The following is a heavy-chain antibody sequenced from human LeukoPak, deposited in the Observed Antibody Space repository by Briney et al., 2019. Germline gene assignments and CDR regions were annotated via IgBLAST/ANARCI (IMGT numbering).Heavy chain of an antibody. D-gene: IGHD2-2*01. CDR2: FDPEDGET. J-gene: IGHJ4*02. CDR3: ALRGCSSTSCYHFDY. Sequence: GASVKVSCKVSGYTLTELSMHWVRQAPAKGLEWMGGFDPEDGETIYAQKFQGRVTMTEETSTDTAYMELSSLRSEDTAVYYCALRGCSSTSCYHFDYWGQGTLVTVSS. CDR1: GYTLTELS. V-gene: IGHV1-24*01.